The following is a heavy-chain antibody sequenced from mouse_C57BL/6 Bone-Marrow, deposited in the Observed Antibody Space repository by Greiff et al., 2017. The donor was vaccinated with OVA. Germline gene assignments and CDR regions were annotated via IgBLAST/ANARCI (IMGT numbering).Heavy chain of an antibody. D-gene: IGHD1-3*01. J-gene: IGHJ1*03. CDR1: GFNIKDYY. Sequence: DVQLQESGAELVKPGASVKLSCTASGFNIKDYYMHWVKQRTEQGLEWIGRIDPEDGETKYAPKFQGKATITADTSSNTAYLQLSSLTSEDTAVYYGARKWLPLYWYFDVWGTGTTVTVSS. V-gene: IGHV14-2*01. CDR3: ARKWLPLYWYFDV. CDR2: IDPEDGET.